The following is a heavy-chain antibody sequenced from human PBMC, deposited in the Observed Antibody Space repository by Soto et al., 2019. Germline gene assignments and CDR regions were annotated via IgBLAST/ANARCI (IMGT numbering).Heavy chain of an antibody. CDR2: IIPIFGTA. Sequence: SVKVSCKASGGTFSSYAISWVRQAPGRGLEWMGGIIPIFGTANYAQKFQGRVTITADKSTSTAYMELSSLRSEDTAVYYCATRPGYPYGMDVLGQRTTVTVSS. D-gene: IGHD1-1*01. V-gene: IGHV1-69*06. J-gene: IGHJ6*02. CDR1: GGTFSSYA. CDR3: ATRPGYPYGMDV.